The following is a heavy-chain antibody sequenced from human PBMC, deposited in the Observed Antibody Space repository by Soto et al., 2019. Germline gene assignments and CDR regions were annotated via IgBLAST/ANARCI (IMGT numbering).Heavy chain of an antibody. J-gene: IGHJ6*02. V-gene: IGHV3-33*01. Sequence: LRLSCAASGFTFSSYGMHWVRQAPGKGLEWVAVIWYDGSNKYYADSVKGRFTISRDNSKNTLYLQMNSLRAEDTAVYYCARGLGEFYGMDVWGQGTTVTVSS. CDR3: ARGLGEFYGMDV. D-gene: IGHD3-16*01. CDR1: GFTFSSYG. CDR2: IWYDGSNK.